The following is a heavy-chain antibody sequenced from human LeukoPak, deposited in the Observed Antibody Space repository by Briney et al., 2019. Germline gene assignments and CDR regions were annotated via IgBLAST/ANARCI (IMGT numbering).Heavy chain of an antibody. D-gene: IGHD3-22*01. J-gene: IGHJ4*02. Sequence: GGSLRLSCAASGFTFSSYWMSWVRQAPGKGLEWVANIKQDGSEKYYVDSVKGRFTISRDNAKNSLYLQMNSLRAEDTAVYYCAKGANYDSSGYIDYWGQGTLVTVSS. CDR1: GFTFSSYW. CDR3: AKGANYDSSGYIDY. CDR2: IKQDGSEK. V-gene: IGHV3-7*01.